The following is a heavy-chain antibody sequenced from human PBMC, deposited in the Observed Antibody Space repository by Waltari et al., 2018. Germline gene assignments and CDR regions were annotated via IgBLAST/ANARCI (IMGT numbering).Heavy chain of an antibody. D-gene: IGHD1-7*01. CDR1: VGAFSSYA. J-gene: IGHJ4*02. Sequence: QVQLVQSGAEVKKPGSSVKVSCKAYVGAFSSYAISGVRQAPGQGLEGMGGIIAIVGTANYAQKFPGRVTITADEAKSTAYIELSSLRSEDTAVYYCARGARAAGTTRCPVDYWGQGTLVTVSS. CDR2: IIAIVGTA. V-gene: IGHV1-69*12. CDR3: ARGARAAGTTRCPVDY.